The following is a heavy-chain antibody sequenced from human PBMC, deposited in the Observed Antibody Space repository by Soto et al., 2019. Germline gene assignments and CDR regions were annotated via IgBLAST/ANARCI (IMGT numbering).Heavy chain of an antibody. Sequence: EVQLVESGGSLIQPGGSLRLSCATSGFTVSNNYMSWVRQAPGKGLEWVSTFYRDGTTYYADSVRGRFIISRDNSKNTLYLQMNSLRVEDTAVYYCARNDHFDYWGQGTLVTVSS. CDR3: ARNDHFDY. J-gene: IGHJ4*02. V-gene: IGHV3-53*01. CDR2: FYRDGTT. CDR1: GFTVSNNY.